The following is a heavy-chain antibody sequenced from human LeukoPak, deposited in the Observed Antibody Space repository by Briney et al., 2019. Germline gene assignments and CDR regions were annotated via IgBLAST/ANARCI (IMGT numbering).Heavy chain of an antibody. J-gene: IGHJ4*02. Sequence: SETLSLTCLVSGGSISSYYWSWIRQPPGKGLEWIGYIYSSGNTNYNPSLKSRVTISVDTSKNQSSLQLSSVTAADTAVYYCARSIAALENDYWGQGTLVTVSS. CDR2: IYSSGNT. D-gene: IGHD6-6*01. CDR3: ARSIAALENDY. V-gene: IGHV4-59*01. CDR1: GGSISSYY.